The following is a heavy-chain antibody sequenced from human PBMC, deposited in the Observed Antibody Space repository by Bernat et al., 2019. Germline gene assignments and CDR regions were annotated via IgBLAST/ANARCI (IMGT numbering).Heavy chain of an antibody. D-gene: IGHD3-22*01. CDR1: GGSVSDGDYY. CDR3: VREYRYDSDSSGHWGWFET. J-gene: IGHJ5*02. Sequence: QVQLQESGPGLVKPSQTLSLTCTVSGGSVSDGDYYWNWIRQPPWKCLEWIGYIYYNGNTYYNPSFKRQVTISVETSKKQLSLKLRSVTAADTAVYYCVREYRYDSDSSGHWGWFETWGQGPLVTVS. V-gene: IGHV4-30-4*01. CDR2: IYYNGNT.